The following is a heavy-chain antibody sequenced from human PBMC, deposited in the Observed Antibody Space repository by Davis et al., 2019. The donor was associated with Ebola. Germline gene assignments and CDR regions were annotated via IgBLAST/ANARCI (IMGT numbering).Heavy chain of an antibody. CDR2: ISYNGSNK. D-gene: IGHD4-17*01. V-gene: IGHV3-30*04. CDR1: GFTFSSYA. J-gene: IGHJ4*02. Sequence: GESLKISCAASGFTFSSYAMHWVRQAPGKGLEWVAVISYNGSNKYYADSVKGRFTISRDNSKNTLYLQMNSLRAEDTAVYYCARDYGDSPVDYWGQGTLVTVSS. CDR3: ARDYGDSPVDY.